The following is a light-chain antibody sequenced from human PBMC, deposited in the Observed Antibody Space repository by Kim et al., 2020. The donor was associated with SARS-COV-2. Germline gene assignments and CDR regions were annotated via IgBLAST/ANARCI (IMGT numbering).Light chain of an antibody. V-gene: IGLV1-40*01. Sequence: GTIDCTGSRSNIGAGYDVHWYHQFPGTAPKHLIYGNSNRPSGVPDRFSGSKSGTSASLAITGLRAEDESDYYCQSYDSSLSGFVLFGGGTKLTVL. J-gene: IGLJ2*01. CDR3: QSYDSSLSGFVL. CDR1: RSNIGAGYD. CDR2: GNS.